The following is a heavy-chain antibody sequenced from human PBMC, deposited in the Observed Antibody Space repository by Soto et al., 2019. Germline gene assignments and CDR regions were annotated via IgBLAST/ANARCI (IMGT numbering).Heavy chain of an antibody. CDR1: GFTFSSYS. J-gene: IGHJ2*01. Sequence: GGSLRLSCAASGFTFSSYSMNWVRQAPGKGLEWVSYISSSSSTIYYADSVKGRFTISRDNAKNSLYLQMNSLRAEDTAVYYCASVYTNWYFDLWGRGTLVTVSS. CDR2: ISSSSSTI. CDR3: ASVYTNWYFDL. D-gene: IGHD4-4*01. V-gene: IGHV3-48*01.